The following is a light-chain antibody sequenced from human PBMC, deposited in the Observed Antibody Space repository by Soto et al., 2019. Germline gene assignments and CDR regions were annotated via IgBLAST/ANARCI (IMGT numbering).Light chain of an antibody. Sequence: QSALTQPRSVSGSPGQSVTISCTGTSSDVGSYNYVSWYQQHPGKAPKLMIYDVSKRPSGVPDRFSGSRSGNTASLTISGLQAEDEADCCSYADNDTHVFGTGTKLTVL. V-gene: IGLV2-11*01. CDR1: SSDVGSYNY. J-gene: IGLJ1*01. CDR2: DVS. CDR3: CSYADNDTHV.